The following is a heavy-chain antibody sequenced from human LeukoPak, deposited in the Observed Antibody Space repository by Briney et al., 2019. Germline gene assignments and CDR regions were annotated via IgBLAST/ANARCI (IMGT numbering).Heavy chain of an antibody. CDR1: GFTFSSYE. CDR2: ISSSGSTI. J-gene: IGHJ3*02. D-gene: IGHD3-22*01. Sequence: GGSLRLSCAASGFTFSSYEMNWVRQAPGKGLEWVSYISSSGSTIYYADSVKGRFTISRDNAKNSLYLQMNSLRAEDTAVYYCASPPAYYYDSSGSPYAFDIWGQGTMVTVSS. CDR3: ASPPAYYYDSSGSPYAFDI. V-gene: IGHV3-48*03.